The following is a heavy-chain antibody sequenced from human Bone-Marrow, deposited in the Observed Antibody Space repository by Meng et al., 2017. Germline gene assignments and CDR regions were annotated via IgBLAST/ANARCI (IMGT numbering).Heavy chain of an antibody. D-gene: IGHD1-26*01. CDR1: GYTFTGYY. CDR2: INPSGGST. J-gene: IGHJ4*02. CDR3: ARDSELRITAGNDSGSWSDFDY. V-gene: IGHV1-46*01. Sequence: ASVKVSCKASGYTFTGYYMHWVRQAPGQGLEWMGIINPSGGSTSYAQKFQGRVTMTRDTSTSTVYMELSSLRSEDTAVYYCARDSELRITAGNDSGSWSDFDYWGQGTLVTVSS.